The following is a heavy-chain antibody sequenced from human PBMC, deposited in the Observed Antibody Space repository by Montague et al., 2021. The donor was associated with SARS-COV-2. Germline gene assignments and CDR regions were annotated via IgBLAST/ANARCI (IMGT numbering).Heavy chain of an antibody. CDR3: ATGTRVYGMDF. J-gene: IGHJ6*02. V-gene: IGHV4-30-2*06. Sequence: TLSITCVVSGGSVSSGDYSWSWIRQSPGKGLEWIGYIYQSGSAYYNPSLKSRVTISIDTSNNQFSLNLRSVTAADTGLYYCATGTRVYGMDFWGPGTTVTVSS. D-gene: IGHD3-10*01. CDR2: IYQSGSA. CDR1: GGSVSSGDYS.